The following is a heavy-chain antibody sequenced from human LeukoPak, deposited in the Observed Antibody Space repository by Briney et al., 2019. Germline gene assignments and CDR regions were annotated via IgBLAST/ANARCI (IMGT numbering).Heavy chain of an antibody. CDR3: ARDPYGDYVNYQLAGGLFDY. CDR2: ISSSGDTI. Sequence: GGSLRLSCAASGFTFSDYYMSWIRQAPGKGLEWISYISSSGDTIFYADSVKGRFTISRDNAKNSLYLQMNSLRADNTAVYYCARDPYGDYVNYQLAGGLFDYWGQGTLVTVSS. J-gene: IGHJ4*02. D-gene: IGHD4-17*01. CDR1: GFTFSDYY. V-gene: IGHV3-11*04.